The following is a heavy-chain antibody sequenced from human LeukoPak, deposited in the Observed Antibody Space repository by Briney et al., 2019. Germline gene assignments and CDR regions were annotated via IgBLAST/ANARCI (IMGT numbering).Heavy chain of an antibody. CDR3: ARAQYCTNGVCYIFDY. CDR2: INPNSGGT. J-gene: IGHJ4*02. CDR1: GYTFTGYY. V-gene: IGHV1-2*02. D-gene: IGHD2-8*01. Sequence: ASVKVSCKASGYTFTGYYIHWVRQAPGQGLEWMGWINPNSGGTNYAQKFQGRVTMTRDTSISTAYMELSRLRSDDTAVYYCARAQYCTNGVCYIFDYWGQGTLVTVSS.